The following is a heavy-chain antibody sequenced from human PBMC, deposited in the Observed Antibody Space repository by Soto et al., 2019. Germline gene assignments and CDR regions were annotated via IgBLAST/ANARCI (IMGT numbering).Heavy chain of an antibody. CDR1: GVDFRGSY. Sequence: GGSLRLSCVGSGVDFRGSYMNWIRQAPGKGLEWISYISDTGRTIHYADSVKGRFVISRDNSRDSLYLQMNDLRADDTAIYYCAGFKEGKIVGLRWLDPWGQGTRVTVSS. CDR2: ISDTGRTI. D-gene: IGHD3-16*02. V-gene: IGHV3-11*01. J-gene: IGHJ5*02. CDR3: AGFKEGKIVGLRWLDP.